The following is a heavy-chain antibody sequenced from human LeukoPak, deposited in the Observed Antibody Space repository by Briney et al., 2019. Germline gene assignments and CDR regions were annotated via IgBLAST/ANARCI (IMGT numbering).Heavy chain of an antibody. Sequence: PGGSLRLSCAASGFTLSNDWTHWVSQAPGKGLVWVSRISSDGTNTLYADSVKGRFTISRDNARNTLHLQMNSLRADDTAVYYCVVGGGIYWGQGTLVTVS. V-gene: IGHV3-74*03. CDR3: VVGGGIY. CDR2: ISSDGTNT. D-gene: IGHD1-26*01. CDR1: GFTLSNDW. J-gene: IGHJ4*02.